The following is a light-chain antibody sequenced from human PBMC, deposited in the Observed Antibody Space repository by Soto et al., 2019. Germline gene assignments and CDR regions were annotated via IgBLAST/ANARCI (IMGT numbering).Light chain of an antibody. CDR2: DVS. J-gene: IGLJ2*01. V-gene: IGLV2-14*01. CDR1: SSDVGGYNY. Sequence: QSVLTQPASVPGSPGQSITISCTGTSSDVGGYNYVSWYQQHPGKAPKLMIYDVSNRPSGVSNRFSGSKSGNTASLTISGLQAEDEADYYCSSYTSSSTPRVFGGGTKLTVL. CDR3: SSYTSSSTPRV.